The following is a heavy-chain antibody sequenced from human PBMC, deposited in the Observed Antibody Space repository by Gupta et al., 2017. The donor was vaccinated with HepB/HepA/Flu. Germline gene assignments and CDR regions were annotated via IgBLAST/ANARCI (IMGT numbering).Heavy chain of an antibody. CDR3: AREPNESYKVDD. D-gene: IGHD1-26*01. Sequence: QVQLVQSGAEVKKPGASVKVSCQTYGYTFTNYYIHWVRQAPGQRLEWMGIIRPGGGNIEDEQKFRGRVALTRDTSTSTVYMEVSSLRAEDTAVYYCAREPNESYKVDDWGQGTQVTVSP. CDR1: GYTFTNYY. J-gene: IGHJ4*02. CDR2: IRPGGGNI. V-gene: IGHV1-46*01.